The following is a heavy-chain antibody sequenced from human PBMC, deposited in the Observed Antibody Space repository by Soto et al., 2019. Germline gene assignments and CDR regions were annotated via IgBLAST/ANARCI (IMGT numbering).Heavy chain of an antibody. V-gene: IGHV3-23*01. CDR1: GFTFSSYA. Sequence: PGGSLRPSCAASGFTFSSYAMSWVRQAPGKGLEWVSAISGSGGSTYYADSVKGRFTISRDNSKNTLYLQMNSLRAEDTAVYYCAKDVYYYGSGSYYYYYGMDVWGQGTTVTVSS. J-gene: IGHJ6*02. D-gene: IGHD3-10*01. CDR2: ISGSGGST. CDR3: AKDVYYYGSGSYYYYYGMDV.